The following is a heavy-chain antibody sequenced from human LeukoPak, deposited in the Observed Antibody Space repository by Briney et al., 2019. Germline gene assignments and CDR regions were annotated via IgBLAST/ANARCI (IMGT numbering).Heavy chain of an antibody. V-gene: IGHV4-61*02. D-gene: IGHD2-15*01. CDR2: IYTSGST. J-gene: IGHJ3*02. CDR3: ASTPLGYAFDI. Sequence: PSETLSLTCTVSGGSISSGSYYWSWIRQPAGKGLEWIGRIYTSGSTNYNPSLKSRVTISVDTSKNQFSLKLSSVTAADTAMYYCASTPLGYAFDIWGQGTMVTVSS. CDR1: GGSISSGSYY.